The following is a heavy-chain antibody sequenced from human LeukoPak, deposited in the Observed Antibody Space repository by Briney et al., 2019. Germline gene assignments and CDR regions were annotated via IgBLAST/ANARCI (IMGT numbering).Heavy chain of an antibody. CDR1: GGSVSSLF. CDR3: DSTNHIPALKPRATLPVSTSTNQFFLPLTSVTAGRRPVYSCPRQANDISGWYNGFDP. Sequence: PSETLSLTCAVSGGSVSSLFWSWIRQPPGKGLEWIGYIYYSGSTNYNPSLKSRVPISVDTSTNQFSLRLTSVTAADTAVYYSDSTNHIPALKPRATLPVSTSTNQFFLPLTSVTAGRRPVYSCPRQANDISGWYNGFDPWGQGTLVTVSS. V-gene: IGHV4-59*02. CDR2: IYYSGST. J-gene: IGHJ5*02. D-gene: IGHD2-2*01.